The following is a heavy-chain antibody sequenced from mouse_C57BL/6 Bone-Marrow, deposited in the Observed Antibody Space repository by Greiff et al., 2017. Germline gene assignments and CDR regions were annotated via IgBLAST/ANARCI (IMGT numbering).Heavy chain of an antibody. J-gene: IGHJ2*01. D-gene: IGHD1-1*01. Sequence: QVQLKQPGAELVKPGASVKLSCKASGYTFTSYWMHWVKQRPGRGLEWIGRLDPNSGGTKYNEKFKSKATLTVDKPSSTAYMQLSSLTSEDSAVYYGARGYYYGSSYDDFDYWGQGTTLTVSS. V-gene: IGHV1-72*01. CDR2: LDPNSGGT. CDR3: ARGYYYGSSYDDFDY. CDR1: GYTFTSYW.